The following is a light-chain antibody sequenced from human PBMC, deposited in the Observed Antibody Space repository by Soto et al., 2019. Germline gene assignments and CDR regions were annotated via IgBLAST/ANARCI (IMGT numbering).Light chain of an antibody. Sequence: QSVVTQPPSASGTPGQRVTISCSGSSSNIGGKYVYGYQQLPGTAPKLLIYSNNQRPSGVPERFSGAKSGTSASLAISGLRSEDEADDYGAVWDDSLRGYVFATGTKLTVL. CDR1: SSNIGGKY. J-gene: IGLJ1*01. CDR3: AVWDDSLRGYV. CDR2: SNN. V-gene: IGLV1-47*02.